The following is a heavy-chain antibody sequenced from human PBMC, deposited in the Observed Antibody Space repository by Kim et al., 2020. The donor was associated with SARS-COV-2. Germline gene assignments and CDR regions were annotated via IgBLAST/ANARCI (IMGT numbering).Heavy chain of an antibody. CDR3: TTGSGRTYGTKYYYYYYGMDV. CDR2: IKSKTDGGTT. V-gene: IGHV3-15*01. Sequence: GGSLRLSCAASGFTFSNAWMSWVRQAPGKGLEWVGRIKSKTDGGTTDYAAPVKGRFTISRDDSKNTLYLQMNSLKTEDTAVYYCTTGSGRTYGTKYYYYYYGMDVWGQGTTVTVSS. D-gene: IGHD3-3*01. J-gene: IGHJ6*02. CDR1: GFTFSNAW.